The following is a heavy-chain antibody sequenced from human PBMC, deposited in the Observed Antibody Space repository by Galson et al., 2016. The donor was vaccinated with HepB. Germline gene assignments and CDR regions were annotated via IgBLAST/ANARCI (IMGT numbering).Heavy chain of an antibody. CDR3: ATAGTGTMTY. J-gene: IGHJ4*02. Sequence: SLRLSCAASGFTFSSSWMHWVRHAPDKGLVWVSRISNDGSTTTYADSVKGRFTMSRDNAKNTLYLQMNSLRAEDTAVYFCATAGTGTMTYWGQGTLVTVSS. CDR2: ISNDGSTT. CDR1: GFTFSSSW. D-gene: IGHD1-7*01. V-gene: IGHV3-74*01.